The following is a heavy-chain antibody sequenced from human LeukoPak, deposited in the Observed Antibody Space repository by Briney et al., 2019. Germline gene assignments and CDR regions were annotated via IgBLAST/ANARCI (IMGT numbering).Heavy chain of an antibody. J-gene: IGHJ4*02. D-gene: IGHD6-19*01. CDR1: GFTFSDYY. CDR3: ATGDKELAVAGDFDY. V-gene: IGHV3-11*01. Sequence: MAGGSLRLSCAASGFTFSDYYMSWIRQAPGKGLEWVSYISSSGSTIYYADSVKGRFTISRDSAKNSLYLQMNSLRAEDTAVYYCATGDKELAVAGDFDYWGQGTLVTVSS. CDR2: ISSSGSTI.